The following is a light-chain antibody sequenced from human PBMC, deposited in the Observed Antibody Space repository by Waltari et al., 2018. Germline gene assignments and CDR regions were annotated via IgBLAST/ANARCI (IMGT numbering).Light chain of an antibody. CDR3: HQYNEWPRT. J-gene: IGKJ1*01. CDR1: QSVGSN. CDR2: GAS. Sequence: IVMTQSPATLSVSPGERATLSCRASQSVGSNFAWYQQKPGQAPSLLIYGASTRATGVPARISGTGSGTEFTLTISSLQSEDFAVYYCHQYNEWPRTFGQGTKVEIK. V-gene: IGKV3-15*01.